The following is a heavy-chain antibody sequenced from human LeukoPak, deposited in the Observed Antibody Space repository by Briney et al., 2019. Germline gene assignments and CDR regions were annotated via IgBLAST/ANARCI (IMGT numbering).Heavy chain of an antibody. CDR2: INPNSGGT. J-gene: IGHJ4*02. Sequence: ASVKVSCKASGYTFTGYYMHWVRQAPGQGLEWMGWINPNSGGTNYAQKFQGRVTMTRDTSISTAYMELSRLRSDDTAVYYCAXXXXXSXAVAGHLGLYWGQGTLVTVSS. D-gene: IGHD6-19*01. CDR1: GYTFTGYY. CDR3: AXXXXXSXAVAGHLGLY. V-gene: IGHV1-2*02.